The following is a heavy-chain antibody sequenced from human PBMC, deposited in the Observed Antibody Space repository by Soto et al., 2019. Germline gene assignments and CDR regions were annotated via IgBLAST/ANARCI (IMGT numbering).Heavy chain of an antibody. J-gene: IGHJ4*02. V-gene: IGHV3-30*18. D-gene: IGHD6-19*01. CDR3: AEDFRDGWSFDN. CDR2: ISHDGLYK. CDR1: SFIVSRSF. Sequence: SLRLSFADPSFIVSRSFMHWVRQAPGTGLQWVARISHDGLYKSYVESVEGRFTISRDNSKNTVYLQMTSLRVEDTAVYYCAEDFRDGWSFDNWGPGNLVTVSS.